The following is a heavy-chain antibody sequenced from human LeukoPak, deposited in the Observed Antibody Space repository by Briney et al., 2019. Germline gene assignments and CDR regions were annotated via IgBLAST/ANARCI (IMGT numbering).Heavy chain of an antibody. CDR3: AREWTMVRGVISH. CDR1: GFTFSSYA. D-gene: IGHD3-10*01. CDR2: ISSNGGST. V-gene: IGHV3-64*01. J-gene: IGHJ4*02. Sequence: GGSLRLSCAASGFTFSSYAMHWVRQAPGKGLEYVSAISSNGGSTYYANSVKGRFTISRDNSKNTLNLQMGSLRAEDMAVYYCAREWTMVRGVISHWGQGTLVTVSS.